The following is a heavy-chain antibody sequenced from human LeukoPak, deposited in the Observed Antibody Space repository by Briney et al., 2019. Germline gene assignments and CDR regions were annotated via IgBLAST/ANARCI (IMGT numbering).Heavy chain of an antibody. CDR3: ARDGVGEPFDY. D-gene: IGHD3-10*01. CDR2: ISGSGGAT. V-gene: IGHV3-23*01. J-gene: IGHJ4*02. Sequence: PGGTLRLSCAASGFTFNTYGMSWVRQAPGKGLEWVSGISGSGGATYYADSVKGRFTISRDDPHNTLYLQMNSLRAEDTTVYFCARDGVGEPFDYWGQGTLVTVSS. CDR1: GFTFNTYG.